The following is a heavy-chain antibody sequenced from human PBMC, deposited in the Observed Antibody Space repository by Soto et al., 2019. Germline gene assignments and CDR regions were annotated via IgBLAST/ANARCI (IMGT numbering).Heavy chain of an antibody. CDR1: GFTFSSYA. CDR2: ISYDGSNK. J-gene: IGHJ5*01. CDR3: ARDPGGSGWYLIGS. D-gene: IGHD6-19*01. Sequence: QVQLVESGGGVVQPGRSLRLSCAASGFTFSSYAMHWVRQAPGKGLAWVAVISYDGSNKYYADSVKGRFTISRDTSKNTLYRQMNSLRTEDTAVYYCARDPGGSGWYLIGSCVQGTLVTVSS. V-gene: IGHV3-30-3*01.